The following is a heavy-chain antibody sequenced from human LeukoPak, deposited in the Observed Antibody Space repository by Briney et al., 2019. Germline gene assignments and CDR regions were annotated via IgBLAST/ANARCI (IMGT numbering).Heavy chain of an antibody. CDR3: ARKGERYFDWFSDWYFDL. J-gene: IGHJ2*01. CDR1: GGSIRNYY. CDR2: IYYSGST. Sequence: SETLSLTCTVSGGSIRNYYWGWIRQPPGKGLEWIGSIYYSGSTYYNPSLKSRVTISVDTSKNQFSLKLSSVTAADTAVYYCARKGERYFDWFSDWYFDLWGRGTLVTVSS. V-gene: IGHV4-39*01. D-gene: IGHD3-9*01.